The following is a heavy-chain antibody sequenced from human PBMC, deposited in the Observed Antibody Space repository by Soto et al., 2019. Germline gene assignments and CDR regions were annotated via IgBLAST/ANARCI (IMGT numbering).Heavy chain of an antibody. J-gene: IGHJ6*02. CDR1: GYTFTSYA. Sequence: ASVKVSCKASGYTFTSYAMHWVRQAPGQRLEWMGWINAGNGNTKYSQKFQGRVTITRDTSASTAYMELSSLRSEDTAVYYCARDKVRRGDYYGMDVWGQGTTVTVSS. CDR3: ARDKVRRGDYYGMDV. D-gene: IGHD2-21*01. V-gene: IGHV1-3*01. CDR2: INAGNGNT.